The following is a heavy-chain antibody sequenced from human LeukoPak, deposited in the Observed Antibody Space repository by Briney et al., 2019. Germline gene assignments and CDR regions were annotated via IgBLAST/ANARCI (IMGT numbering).Heavy chain of an antibody. CDR2: INHSGST. J-gene: IGHJ4*02. D-gene: IGHD6-13*01. CDR3: ARVGGIAARGSY. CDR1: GGSFSGYY. Sequence: SETLSLTCAVYGGSFSGYYWSWIRQPPGKGLEWIGEINHSGSTNYNPSLKSRVTISVDTSKNQFSLKLSSVTAADTAVYYCARVGGIAARGSYWGQGTLVTVSS. V-gene: IGHV4-34*01.